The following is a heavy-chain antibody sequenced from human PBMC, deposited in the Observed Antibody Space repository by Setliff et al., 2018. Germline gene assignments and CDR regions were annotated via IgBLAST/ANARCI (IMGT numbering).Heavy chain of an antibody. CDR3: ARLSWDGLRYYGLDV. CDR1: GYSISSGHF. D-gene: IGHD3-10*01. V-gene: IGHV4-38-2*01. Sequence: SETLSLTCGVSGYSISSGHFWGWIRQPPGKGLECIGYIQKSGSANYNPSLMSRVTISVDTSRNQFSLKLRSVTAADTAVYYCARLSWDGLRYYGLDVWGQGATVTVSS. J-gene: IGHJ6*02. CDR2: IQKSGSA.